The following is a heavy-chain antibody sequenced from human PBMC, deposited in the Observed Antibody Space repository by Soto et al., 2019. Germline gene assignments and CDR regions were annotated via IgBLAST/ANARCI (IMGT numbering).Heavy chain of an antibody. Sequence: SETLSLTCAVYGGSFSGYYWSWIRQPPGKGLEWIGEINHSGSTNYNPSLKSRVPISVDTSKNQFSLKLSSVTAADTAVYYCASYPYSSGWYVYWGQGTLVTVSS. CDR1: GGSFSGYY. V-gene: IGHV4-34*01. J-gene: IGHJ4*02. CDR3: ASYPYSSGWYVY. D-gene: IGHD6-19*01. CDR2: INHSGST.